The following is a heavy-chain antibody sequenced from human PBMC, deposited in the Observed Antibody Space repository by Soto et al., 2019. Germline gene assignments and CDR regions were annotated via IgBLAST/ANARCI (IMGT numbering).Heavy chain of an antibody. V-gene: IGHV6-1*01. J-gene: IGHJ4*02. CDR3: ARDLGEQWLLV. CDR1: GDSVSSNSSA. CDR2: TYYRSKWYN. D-gene: IGHD6-19*01. Sequence: SQTLSLPCAISGDSVSSNSSACNCIRQSPSRGLEWLGGTYYRSKWYNDYAVSVKSRITINPDTSKNQFSLQLNSVTPEDTAVYYCARDLGEQWLLVWGQGTLVTVSS.